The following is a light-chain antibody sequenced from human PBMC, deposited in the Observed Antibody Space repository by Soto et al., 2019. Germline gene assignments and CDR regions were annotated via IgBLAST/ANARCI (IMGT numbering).Light chain of an antibody. CDR1: QSVSSN. CDR2: GAS. Sequence: EIVMTQSPATLSVSPGERATLSCRASQSVSSNLAWYQQKPGQALRLLIYGASTRATGIPARFSGSGSGTEFPLTISSLQSEDSAVYYCQQYNNWPFTFGPGTKVDIK. CDR3: QQYNNWPFT. V-gene: IGKV3D-15*01. J-gene: IGKJ3*01.